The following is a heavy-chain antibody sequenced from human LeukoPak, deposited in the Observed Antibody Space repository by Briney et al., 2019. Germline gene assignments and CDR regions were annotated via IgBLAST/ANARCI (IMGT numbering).Heavy chain of an antibody. V-gene: IGHV4-59*01. CDR2: IYYSGST. Sequence: SETLSLTCTVPGGSFSSYDWGWIRQPPGKGLEWIGYIYYSGSTNYNPSLKSRVTISVDTSKNQFSLKLSSVTAADTSVYSCGRLGGGIYYVSSGYYYTTGVYFNNGGQGTLVTVSS. J-gene: IGHJ4*02. D-gene: IGHD3-22*01. CDR3: GRLGGGIYYVSSGYYYTTGVYFNN. CDR1: GGSFSSYD.